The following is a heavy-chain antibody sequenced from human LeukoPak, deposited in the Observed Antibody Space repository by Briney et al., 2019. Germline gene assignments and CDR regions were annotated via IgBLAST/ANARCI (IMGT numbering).Heavy chain of an antibody. CDR2: IYASGT. CDR1: GGSINSGSHH. V-gene: IGHV4-61*02. D-gene: IGHD3-22*01. Sequence: KPSQTLSLTCTVSGGSINSGSHHWNWIRQPAGKGLEWIGRIYASGTNYNPSLKSRVTISVDTSKNQFSLKLSSVTAADTAVYYCAREYRSGYDDKIDYWGRGTLVTVSS. J-gene: IGHJ4*02. CDR3: AREYRSGYDDKIDY.